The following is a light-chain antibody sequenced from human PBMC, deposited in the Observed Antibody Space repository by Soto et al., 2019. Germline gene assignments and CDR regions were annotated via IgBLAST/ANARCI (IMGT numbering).Light chain of an antibody. CDR2: IDN. J-gene: IGLJ2*01. CDR3: AAWDDSLNCVV. CDR1: SSNIGSSS. V-gene: IGLV1-44*01. Sequence: QSVLTQPPSASGTPGQRVTISCSGSSSNIGSSSVNWYQQLPGTAPKLLIYIDNQRPSGVPGRFSGSKSGTSASLAISGLQSEDDADYFCAAWDDSLNCVVFGGGTKLTVL.